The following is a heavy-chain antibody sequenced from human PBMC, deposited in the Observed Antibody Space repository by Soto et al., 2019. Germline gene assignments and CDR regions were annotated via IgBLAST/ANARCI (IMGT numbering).Heavy chain of an antibody. V-gene: IGHV3-23*01. CDR2: ISGSGGST. D-gene: IGHD3-9*01. CDR1: GFTFSSYA. J-gene: IGHJ4*02. CDR3: APQAYYDILTGYYRGVGY. Sequence: EVQLLESGGGLVQPGGSLRLSCAASGFTFSSYAMSWVRQAPGKGLEWVSAISGSGGSTYYEDSVKGRFTISRDNSKNTLCLQMNCLRAEDTAGYYCAPQAYYDILTGYYRGVGYWGQGPLVTVSS.